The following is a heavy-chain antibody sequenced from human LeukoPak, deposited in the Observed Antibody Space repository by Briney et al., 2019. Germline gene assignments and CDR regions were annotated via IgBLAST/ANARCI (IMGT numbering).Heavy chain of an antibody. CDR3: TTDLAYCGGDCHPGGY. CDR2: IKSKTDGGTT. J-gene: IGHJ4*02. Sequence: GGSLRLSCAASGFTFSNAWMSWVRQAPGKGLEWVGRIKSKTDGGTTDYAAPVKGRFTISRDDSKNTLYLQMNSLKTEDTAVYYCTTDLAYCGGDCHPGGYWGQGTLVTVSS. D-gene: IGHD2-21*01. CDR1: GFTFSNAW. V-gene: IGHV3-15*01.